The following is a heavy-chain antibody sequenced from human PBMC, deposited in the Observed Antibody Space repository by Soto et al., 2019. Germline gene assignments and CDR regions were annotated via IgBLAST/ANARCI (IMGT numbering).Heavy chain of an antibody. D-gene: IGHD6-19*01. J-gene: IGHJ3*02. V-gene: IGHV4-34*01. Sequence: SETLSLTCAVYGGSFSGYYWSWIRQPPGKGLEWIGEINHSGSTNYNPSLKSRVTISVDTSKNQFSLKLSSVTAVDTAVYYCARKVAGTRSAFDIWGQGTMVTVSS. CDR3: ARKVAGTRSAFDI. CDR2: INHSGST. CDR1: GGSFSGYY.